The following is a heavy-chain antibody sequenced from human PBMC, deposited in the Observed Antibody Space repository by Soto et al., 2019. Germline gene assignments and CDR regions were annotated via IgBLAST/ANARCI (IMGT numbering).Heavy chain of an antibody. CDR2: INPNSGGT. Sequence: GASVKVSCKASGYTFTGYYMHWVRQAPGQGLEWMGWINPNSGGTNYAQKYKGWVTMTRDTSISTAYMELSRLRSDDTAVYYCARDIVADINYYGSGSYSAYGMDVWGQGTTVTVSS. CDR1: GYTFTGYY. J-gene: IGHJ6*02. CDR3: ARDIVADINYYGSGSYSAYGMDV. V-gene: IGHV1-2*04. D-gene: IGHD3-10*01.